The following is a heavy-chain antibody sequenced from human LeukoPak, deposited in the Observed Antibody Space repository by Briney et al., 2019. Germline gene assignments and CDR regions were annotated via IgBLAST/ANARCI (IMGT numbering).Heavy chain of an antibody. D-gene: IGHD3-22*01. J-gene: IGHJ4*02. V-gene: IGHV3-11*01. Sequence: GGSLRLSCAASGFTFSDYYMSWIRQAPGKGLEWVSYISSSGSTIYYADSVKGRFTISRDNAKNSLYLQMNSLRAEDTVVYYCARDQDYYDSSGYTTSFDYWGQGTLVTVSS. CDR1: GFTFSDYY. CDR3: ARDQDYYDSSGYTTSFDY. CDR2: ISSSGSTI.